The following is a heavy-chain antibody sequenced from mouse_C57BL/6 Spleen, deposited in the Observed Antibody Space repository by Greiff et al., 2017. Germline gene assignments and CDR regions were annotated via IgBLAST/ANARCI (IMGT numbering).Heavy chain of an antibody. CDR2: IYPGDGDT. V-gene: IGHV1-82*01. D-gene: IGHD1-1*01. J-gene: IGHJ2*01. Sequence: QVQLQQPGPELVKPGASVKISCKASGYAFSSSWMNWVKQRPGKGLEWIGRIYPGDGDTNYNGKFKGKATLTADKSSSTAYMQLSSLTSEDSAVYFCARLTTVVARGFDYWGQGTTLTVSS. CDR3: ARLTTVVARGFDY. CDR1: GYAFSSSW.